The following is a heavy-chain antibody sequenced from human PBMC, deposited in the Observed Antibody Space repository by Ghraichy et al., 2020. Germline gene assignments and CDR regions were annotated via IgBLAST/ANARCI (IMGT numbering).Heavy chain of an antibody. V-gene: IGHV3-43*01. CDR2: ISCDGGST. J-gene: IGHJ4*02. CDR1: GFTFDDYT. Sequence: GGSLRLSCAASGFTFDDYTMHWVRQAPGKGLEWVSLISCDGGSTYYADSVKGRFTISRDNSKNSLYLQMNSLRTEDTALYYCAKDSGPPGIVSGVIVRGGYLDYWGQGTLVTVSS. D-gene: IGHD3-16*02. CDR3: AKDSGPPGIVSGVIVRGGYLDY.